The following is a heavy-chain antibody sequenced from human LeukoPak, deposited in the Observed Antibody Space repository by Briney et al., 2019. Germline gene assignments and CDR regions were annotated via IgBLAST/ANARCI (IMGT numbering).Heavy chain of an antibody. V-gene: IGHV3-13*04. CDR1: GFTLSNYD. D-gene: IGHD6-13*01. J-gene: IGHJ4*02. CDR2: ITTAGDT. Sequence: GGSLRLSCAASGFTLSNYDMHWVRQATGKGLEWVSAITTAGDTYYPGSVKGRFTISRENAKNSLDLQMTSLGAGDTAAYYCARESWSGSGIAPFDYWGQGTLVTVSS. CDR3: ARESWSGSGIAPFDY.